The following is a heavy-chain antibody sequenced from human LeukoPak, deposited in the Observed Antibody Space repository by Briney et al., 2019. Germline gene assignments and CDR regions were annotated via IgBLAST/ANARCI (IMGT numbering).Heavy chain of an antibody. J-gene: IGHJ4*02. Sequence: GGSLRLSCAASGFTFSSYWMHWVRQVPGKGLVWVSRSNTDGSNTAYADSVRGRFTISRDNAKNTLYLQMNSLRVEDTAVYYCARGRPHGNDYWGQGTLVTVSS. CDR3: ARGRPHGNDY. D-gene: IGHD4-23*01. CDR1: GFTFSSYW. CDR2: SNTDGSNT. V-gene: IGHV3-74*01.